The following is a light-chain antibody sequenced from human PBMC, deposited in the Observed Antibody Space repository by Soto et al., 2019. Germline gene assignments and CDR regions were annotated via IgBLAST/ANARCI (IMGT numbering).Light chain of an antibody. J-gene: IGLJ1*01. V-gene: IGLV2-18*02. CDR2: EVT. Sequence: QSALTQPLSVSGSPGQSVSISCTGTSSDVGKYDRVSWYQQPPGTAPKLIIYEVTNRPSGVPARFSGSKSGNTASLTISGLQAEDEADYYCSSYTSTSRYVFGAGTKVTVL. CDR1: SSDVGKYDR. CDR3: SSYTSTSRYV.